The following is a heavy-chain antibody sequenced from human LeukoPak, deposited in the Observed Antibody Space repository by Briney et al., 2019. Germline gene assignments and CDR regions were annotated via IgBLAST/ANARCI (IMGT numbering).Heavy chain of an antibody. D-gene: IGHD1-1*01. J-gene: IGHJ4*02. CDR2: VSGGGRKT. V-gene: IGHV3-23*01. Sequence: GGSLRLSCAASGFTFSSHAMSWVRQAPGKALEWLSAVSGGGRKTWYPDSVKGRFIISRDNSKNTVHLQMKSMRVEDTALYYCVKELLEPTAIAENWGQGTLVTVSS. CDR1: GFTFSSHA. CDR3: VKELLEPTAIAEN.